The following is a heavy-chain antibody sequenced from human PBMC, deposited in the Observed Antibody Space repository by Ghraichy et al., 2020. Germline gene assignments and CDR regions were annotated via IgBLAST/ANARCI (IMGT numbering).Heavy chain of an antibody. D-gene: IGHD2-15*01. CDR3: ARGGDIVVVEAPRGLDV. V-gene: IGHV3-74*01. J-gene: IGHJ6*02. Sequence: GGSLRLSCAASGFTIRTYWMHWVRQAPGKGLVWVSRINSDGSGSGYADSVKGRFTISRDNAKNTLYLQMNSLRDEDTAVYYCARGGDIVVVEAPRGLDVWGQGTTVIVSS. CDR2: INSDGSGS. CDR1: GFTIRTYW.